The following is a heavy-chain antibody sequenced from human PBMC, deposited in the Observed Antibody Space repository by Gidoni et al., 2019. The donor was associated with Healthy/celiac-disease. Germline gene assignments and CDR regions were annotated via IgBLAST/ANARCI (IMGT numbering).Heavy chain of an antibody. D-gene: IGHD4-17*01. CDR3: ARFTTVVTLRPLYGMDV. CDR2: IWYGGSNK. CDR1: GFTFSSSG. Sequence: QVQLVEAGGGVVQPGRSLRPSCTSSGFTFSSSGLHWVSQAPGKGLEWVAVIWYGGSNKYYADSVKGRFTISRDNSKNTLYLQMNSLRAEDTAVYYCARFTTVVTLRPLYGMDVWGQGTTVTVSS. J-gene: IGHJ6*02. V-gene: IGHV3-33*01.